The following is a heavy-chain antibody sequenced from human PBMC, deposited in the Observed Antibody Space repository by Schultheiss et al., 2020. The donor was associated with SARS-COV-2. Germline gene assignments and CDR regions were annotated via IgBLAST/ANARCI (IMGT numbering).Heavy chain of an antibody. D-gene: IGHD6-19*01. V-gene: IGHV3-23*01. CDR2: ISGNGDDT. Sequence: GESLKISCAVSGFTFSKYAMTWVRQAPGKGLEWVAAISGNGDDTYYADSVKGRFTISRDNSRNTLYLQMNSLRVEDMAVYYCAKDGQYSSVVGYFYNFYMDVWGKGTTVTVSS. CDR3: AKDGQYSSVVGYFYNFYMDV. J-gene: IGHJ6*03. CDR1: GFTFSKYA.